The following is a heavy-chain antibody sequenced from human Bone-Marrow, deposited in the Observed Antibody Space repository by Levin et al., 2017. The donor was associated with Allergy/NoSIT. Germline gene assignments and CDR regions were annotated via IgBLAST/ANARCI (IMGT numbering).Heavy chain of an antibody. D-gene: IGHD6-19*01. CDR3: ARGSGATSGWSYNWFDP. CDR1: GGSISSGSYY. CDR2: IYTSGST. V-gene: IGHV4-61*02. J-gene: IGHJ5*02. Sequence: MPSETLSLTCTVSGGSISSGSYYWSWIRQPAGKGLEWIGRIYTSGSTNYNPSLKSRVTISIDTSKNQFSLKLGSVTAADTAIYYCARGSGATSGWSYNWFDPWGQGTLVTVSS.